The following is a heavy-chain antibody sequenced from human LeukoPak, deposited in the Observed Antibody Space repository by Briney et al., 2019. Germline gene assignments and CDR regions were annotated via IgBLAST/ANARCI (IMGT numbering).Heavy chain of an antibody. CDR2: IYNSGTT. J-gene: IGHJ3*02. CDR3: ASSSDYYDSSGYYSPGGAFDI. V-gene: IGHV4-59*11. D-gene: IGHD3-22*01. Sequence: SETLSLTRTVSGGSISSHFWSWIRQPPGKGLEWIGNIYNSGTTNYNPSLKSGVTISVDTSKNQLSLQLTSVTAADTAVYYCASSSDYYDSSGYYSPGGAFDIWGQGTMVTVSS. CDR1: GGSISSHF.